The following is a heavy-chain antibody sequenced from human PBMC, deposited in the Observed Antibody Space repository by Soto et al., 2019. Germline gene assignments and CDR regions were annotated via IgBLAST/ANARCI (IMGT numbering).Heavy chain of an antibody. CDR3: SGCSGGDCHPNYGMDV. V-gene: IGHV3-21*01. CDR1: GFTFSSCT. Sequence: EVHLVESGGGLVKPGGSLRLSCAVSGFTFSSCTMNWVRQAPGKVLEWGSSISPSTSHIYYADSVKGRFTISRDNAKNSLFLQMNSLRAEDTAVYYCSGCSGGDCHPNYGMDVWGQGTTVTVSS. CDR2: ISPSTSHI. D-gene: IGHD2-21*02. J-gene: IGHJ6*02.